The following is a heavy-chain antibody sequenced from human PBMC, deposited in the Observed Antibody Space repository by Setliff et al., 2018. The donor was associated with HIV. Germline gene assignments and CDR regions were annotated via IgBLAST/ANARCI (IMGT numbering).Heavy chain of an antibody. V-gene: IGHV4-59*08. D-gene: IGHD6-13*01. Sequence: SETLSLTCTVSGGSITGHYWSWIRQPPGKGLEWIGYIHYSGSSNYNPSLKSRVSISVDTSKNQFSLKLSSVTAADTAVYYCARSPYSSSWTGVYYYYYGMDVWGQGTTVTVSS. CDR3: ARSPYSSSWTGVYYYYYGMDV. CDR2: IHYSGSS. CDR1: GGSITGHY. J-gene: IGHJ6*02.